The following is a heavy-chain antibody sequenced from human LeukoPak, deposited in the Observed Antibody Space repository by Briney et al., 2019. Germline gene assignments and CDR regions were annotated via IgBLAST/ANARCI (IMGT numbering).Heavy chain of an antibody. CDR3: AKEISSWYEYYFDY. J-gene: IGHJ4*02. CDR1: GFTFSGYD. Sequence: GGSLRLSCAASGFTFSGYDMNWVRQAPGKGLEWVSAISGSGGSTYYADSVKGRFTISRDNSKNTLYLQMNSLRAEDTAVYYCAKEISSWYEYYFDYWGQGTLVTVSS. V-gene: IGHV3-23*01. D-gene: IGHD6-13*01. CDR2: ISGSGGST.